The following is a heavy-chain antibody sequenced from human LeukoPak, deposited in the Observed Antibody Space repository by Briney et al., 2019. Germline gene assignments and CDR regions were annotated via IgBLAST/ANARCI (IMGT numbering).Heavy chain of an antibody. J-gene: IGHJ6*03. Sequence: GGSLRLSCAPSGFTFSSYWMHWVRQAPGKGLVWVSCINSDGKSTTYADSVKGRFTISRDNAKNTLYLQMNSLRAEDTAVYYCAKIGYDSSGYYWGGDYYYYYYMDVWGKGTTVTVSS. CDR3: AKIGYDSSGYYWGGDYYYYYYMDV. CDR1: GFTFSSYW. CDR2: INSDGKST. V-gene: IGHV3-74*01. D-gene: IGHD3-22*01.